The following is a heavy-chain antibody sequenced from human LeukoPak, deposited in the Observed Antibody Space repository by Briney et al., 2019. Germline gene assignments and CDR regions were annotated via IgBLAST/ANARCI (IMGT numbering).Heavy chain of an antibody. CDR3: AASDGEQQLAL. Sequence: GGSLRLSCAASGFTFSSYAMSWVRQAPGKGLEWVSAISGSGGSTYYADSVKGRFTISRDNSKNTLYLQMNSLRSEDSAFYYCAASDGEQQLALWGQGTLVTISS. CDR1: GFTFSSYA. V-gene: IGHV3-23*01. CDR2: ISGSGGST. J-gene: IGHJ4*02. D-gene: IGHD6-13*01.